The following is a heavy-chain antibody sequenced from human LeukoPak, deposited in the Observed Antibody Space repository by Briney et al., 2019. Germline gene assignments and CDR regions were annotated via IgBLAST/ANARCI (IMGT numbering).Heavy chain of an antibody. CDR3: AAYSGSWQQSY. J-gene: IGHJ4*02. Sequence: PSETLSLTCTVSGGSISSYYWSWIRQPPGKGLEWIGYIYYSGSTNYNPSLKSRVTISVDTSKNQFSLKLSSVTAADTAVYYCAAYSGSWQQSYWGQGTLVTVSS. CDR2: IYYSGST. V-gene: IGHV4-59*08. D-gene: IGHD6-13*01. CDR1: GGSISSYY.